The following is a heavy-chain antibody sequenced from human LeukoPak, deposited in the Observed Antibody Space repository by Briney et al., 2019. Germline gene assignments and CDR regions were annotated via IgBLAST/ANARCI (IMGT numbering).Heavy chain of an antibody. CDR2: ILYSGST. CDR3: GRGTSSGWYNEF. J-gene: IGHJ4*02. Sequence: SETLSLSCTVSGGSINRYSWSWIRQPPGKGFEWIGYILYSGSTNYNPSLKSRVTMSVDTSKNQFSLKVNSVTAADTAVYYCGRGTSSGWYNEFWGQGTLATVSS. CDR1: GGSINRYS. D-gene: IGHD6-19*01. V-gene: IGHV4-59*01.